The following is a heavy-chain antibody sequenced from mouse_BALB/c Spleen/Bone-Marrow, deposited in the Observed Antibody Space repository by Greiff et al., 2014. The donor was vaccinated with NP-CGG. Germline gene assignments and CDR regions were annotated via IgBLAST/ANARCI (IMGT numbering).Heavy chain of an antibody. CDR3: AKKDYGSDAFDY. V-gene: IGHV1-7*01. D-gene: IGHD1-1*01. CDR1: GYSFTSYW. CDR2: INPCTGYT. J-gene: IGHJ2*01. Sequence: VQLQQSGPELAKPGASVKISCKASGYSFTSYWMHWVKQRHGEDLEWIGYINPCTGYTSXXXKFKGKATLTADKSSSTAYMQLSSLTSEDSAVYYCAKKDYGSDAFDYWGQGTLLTVSA.